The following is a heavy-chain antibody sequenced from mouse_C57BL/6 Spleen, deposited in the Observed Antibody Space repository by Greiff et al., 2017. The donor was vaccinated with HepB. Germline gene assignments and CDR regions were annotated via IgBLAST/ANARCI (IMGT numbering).Heavy chain of an antibody. J-gene: IGHJ4*01. V-gene: IGHV5-4*01. CDR3: ARTYYYGSSPCAMDY. CDR1: GFTFSSYA. Sequence: EVHLVESGGGLVKPGGSLKLSCAASGFTFSSYAMSWVRQTPEKRLEWVATISDGGSYTYYPDNVKGRFTISRDNAKNNLYLQMSHLKSEDTAMYYCARTYYYGSSPCAMDYWGQGTSVTVSS. CDR2: ISDGGSYT. D-gene: IGHD1-1*01.